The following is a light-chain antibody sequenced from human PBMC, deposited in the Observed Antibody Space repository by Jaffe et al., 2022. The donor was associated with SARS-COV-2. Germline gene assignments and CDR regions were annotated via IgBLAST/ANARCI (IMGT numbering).Light chain of an antibody. CDR3: TSFARSSTWV. V-gene: IGLV2-14*01. Sequence: QSALTQPASVSGSPGQSITISCTGTSSDVGGYNYVSWYQQHPGKAPKLMIYEVSNRPSGVSNRFSGSKSGNTASLTISGLQAEDEADYYCTSFARSSTWVFGGGTTLTVL. CDR1: SSDVGGYNY. J-gene: IGLJ3*02. CDR2: EVS.